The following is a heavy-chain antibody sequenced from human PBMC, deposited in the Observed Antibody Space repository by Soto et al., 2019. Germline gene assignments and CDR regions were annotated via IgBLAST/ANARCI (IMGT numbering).Heavy chain of an antibody. CDR3: ARDRVAGIWGDAFDI. Sequence: ASVKVSCKTSGYTFTNHGINWVRLAPGQGLEWMGWINPYNANTNYAQKLQGRVTMTTNTSTSTAYMDLRSLTSDDTAVYYCARDRVAGIWGDAFDIWGQGAMVTVS. V-gene: IGHV1-18*04. J-gene: IGHJ3*02. CDR2: INPYNANT. CDR1: GYTFTNHG. D-gene: IGHD3-16*01.